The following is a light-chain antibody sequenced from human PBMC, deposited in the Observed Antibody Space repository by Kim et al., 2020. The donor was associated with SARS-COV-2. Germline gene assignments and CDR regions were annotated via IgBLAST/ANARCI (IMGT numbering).Light chain of an antibody. CDR3: QVWDSSSDHPV. CDR1: NSGSKS. CDR2: YDS. Sequence: ARGKTARITCGGNNSGSKSVHWYQQEPGQAPVLVIYYDSDRPSGIPERFSGSNSGNTATLTISRVEAGDEADYYCQVWDSSSDHPVFGGGTKVTVL. J-gene: IGLJ3*02. V-gene: IGLV3-21*04.